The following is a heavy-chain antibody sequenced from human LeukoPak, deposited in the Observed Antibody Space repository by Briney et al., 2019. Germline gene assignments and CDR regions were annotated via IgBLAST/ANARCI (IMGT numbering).Heavy chain of an antibody. CDR2: ISWNSGSI. D-gene: IGHD3-10*01. V-gene: IGHV3-9*01. J-gene: IGHJ4*02. CDR1: GFTFDDYA. Sequence: LRLSCAASGFTFDDYAMHWVRQAPGKGLEWASGISWNSGSIGYADSVKGRFTISRDNAKNSLYLQMNSLRAEDTALYYCAKDMEAYGSRMYDYWGQGTLVTVSS. CDR3: AKDMEAYGSRMYDY.